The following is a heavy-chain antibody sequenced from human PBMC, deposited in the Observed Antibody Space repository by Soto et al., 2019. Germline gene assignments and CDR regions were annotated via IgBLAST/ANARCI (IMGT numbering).Heavy chain of an antibody. Sequence: SETLSLTCAVYGGSFNPYHWSFIRQPPGKRLEWIGEIDHTGRTNYNPSVKGRVTMSVDTSRNQFSLNLRSVTAADTAVYFCARSMNDHNHHHWGFDSWGQGTLVTVSS. CDR2: IDHTGRT. CDR3: ARSMNDHNHHHWGFDS. CDR1: GGSFNPYH. J-gene: IGHJ5*01. D-gene: IGHD7-27*01. V-gene: IGHV4-34*01.